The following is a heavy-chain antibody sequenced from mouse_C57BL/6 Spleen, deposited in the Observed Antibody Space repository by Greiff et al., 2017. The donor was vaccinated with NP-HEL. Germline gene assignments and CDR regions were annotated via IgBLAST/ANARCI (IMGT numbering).Heavy chain of an antibody. D-gene: IGHD2-1*01. J-gene: IGHJ1*03. CDR1: GYTFTDYN. V-gene: IGHV1-18*01. Sequence: EVQLQQSGPELVKPGASVKIPCKASGYTFTDYNMDWVKQSHGKSLEWIGDINPNNGGTIYNQKFKGKATLTVDKSSSTAYMELRSLTSEDTAVYYCARRYGNYGWYFDVWGTGTTVTVSS. CDR3: ARRYGNYGWYFDV. CDR2: INPNNGGT.